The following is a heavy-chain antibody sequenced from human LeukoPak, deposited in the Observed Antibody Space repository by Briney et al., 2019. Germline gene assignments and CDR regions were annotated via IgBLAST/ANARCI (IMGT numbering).Heavy chain of an antibody. J-gene: IGHJ4*02. CDR1: GGSISSGSYY. CDR2: IYTSGST. CDR3: ARVRYSSGCLDY. D-gene: IGHD6-19*01. V-gene: IGHV4-61*02. Sequence: KPSETLSLTRTVSGGSISSGSYYWSWIRQPAGKGLEWIGRIYTSGSTNYNPSLKSRVTISVDTSKSQFSLKLSSVTAADTAVYYCARVRYSSGCLDYWGQGTLVTVSS.